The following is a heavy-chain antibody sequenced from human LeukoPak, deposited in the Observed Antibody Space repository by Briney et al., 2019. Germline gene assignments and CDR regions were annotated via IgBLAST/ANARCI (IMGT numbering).Heavy chain of an antibody. Sequence: GGSLRLSCAASGFTFSTYAMNWVRQAPAKGLEWVSTIGGGGPTTDFADSVKDRFTISRDNSKNTLYLQMNSLRAEDTAVYFCARGFLGGTDQYFDSWGQGTLVTVSS. CDR1: GFTFSTYA. D-gene: IGHD6-19*01. CDR2: IGGGGPTT. CDR3: ARGFLGGTDQYFDS. J-gene: IGHJ4*02. V-gene: IGHV3-23*01.